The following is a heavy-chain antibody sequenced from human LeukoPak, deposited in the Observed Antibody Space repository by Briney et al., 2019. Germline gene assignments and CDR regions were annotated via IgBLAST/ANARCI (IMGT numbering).Heavy chain of an antibody. D-gene: IGHD6-13*01. CDR1: GFTFSTYG. CDR3: AKDSSSLHTNYFDY. Sequence: PGGSLRLSCAASGFTFSTYGMHWVRQASGKGLEWVSLISWDGGSTYYADSVKGRFTISRDNSKNSLYLRMDSLRAEDTALYYCAKDSSSLHTNYFDYWGQGTLVTVSS. V-gene: IGHV3-43D*03. J-gene: IGHJ4*02. CDR2: ISWDGGST.